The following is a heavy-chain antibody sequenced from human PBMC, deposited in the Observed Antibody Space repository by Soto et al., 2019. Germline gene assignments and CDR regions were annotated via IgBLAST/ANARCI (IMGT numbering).Heavy chain of an antibody. J-gene: IGHJ4*02. CDR2: IYYSGST. D-gene: IGHD6-13*01. Sequence: QVQLQESGPGLVKPSETLSLTCTVSGGSVSSGSYYWSWIRQPPGKGLEWIGYIYYSGSTNYNPSLKSRVTISVDPSKNQFSLKLSSVTAADTAVYYCARGEYTAAAGRWGQGTLVTVSS. CDR1: GGSVSSGSYY. V-gene: IGHV4-61*01. CDR3: ARGEYTAAAGR.